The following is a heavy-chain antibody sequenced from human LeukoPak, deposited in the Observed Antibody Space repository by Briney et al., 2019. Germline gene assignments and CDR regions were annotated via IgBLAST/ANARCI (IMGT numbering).Heavy chain of an antibody. D-gene: IGHD2-15*01. CDR1: GFTFSDYD. CDR3: ASADCSGGTCYQTSYYYYGMDV. V-gene: IGHV3-11*06. CDR2: ISISTIYT. J-gene: IGHJ6*02. Sequence: GGPLRLSCAASGFTFSDYDINWIRQSPGKGLKGVSYISISTIYTNYADSVKGRFTISRDNGKISLYMPMNSLRAEDTGVYYCASADCSGGTCYQTSYYYYGMDVWGQGTTVTVSS.